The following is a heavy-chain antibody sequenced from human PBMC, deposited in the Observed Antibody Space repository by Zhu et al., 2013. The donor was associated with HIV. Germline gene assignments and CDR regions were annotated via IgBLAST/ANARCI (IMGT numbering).Heavy chain of an antibody. CDR1: GFTFSTSA. D-gene: IGHD4-17*01. Sequence: QMQVVQSGPEVKKPGTSVKVSCKASGFTFSTSAMQWVRQARGQRLEWIGWIVVGSGNTKYAQKFQGRVTLTSDTSTNTVYMELSSLRSEDTAVYYCASITVTSYCWGQGTLVTVSS. V-gene: IGHV1-58*02. J-gene: IGHJ4*02. CDR2: IVVGSGNT. CDR3: ASITVTSYC.